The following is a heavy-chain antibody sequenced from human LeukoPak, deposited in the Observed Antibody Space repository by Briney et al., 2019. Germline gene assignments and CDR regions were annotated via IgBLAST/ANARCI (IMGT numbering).Heavy chain of an antibody. CDR2: IYYSGST. Sequence: SETLSLTCTVSGGSISSYYWSWIRQPPGKGLEWIGYIYYSGSTNYNPSLKSRVTISVDTSKNQFSLKLCSVTAADTAVYYCASGYSSSWYYFDYWGQGTLVTVSS. D-gene: IGHD6-13*01. J-gene: IGHJ4*02. CDR1: GGSISSYY. CDR3: ASGYSSSWYYFDY. V-gene: IGHV4-59*01.